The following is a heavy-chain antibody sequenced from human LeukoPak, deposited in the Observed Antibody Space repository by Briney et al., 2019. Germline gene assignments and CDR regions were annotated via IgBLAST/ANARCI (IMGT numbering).Heavy chain of an antibody. CDR2: ISRSSGSI. J-gene: IGHJ3*02. V-gene: IGHV3-48*02. CDR1: GFTFSSYS. Sequence: GGSLRLSCAASGFTFSSYSMNWVRQAPGKGLEWVSFISRSSGSIYCADSVKGRFTISRDNAENSLYLQMNSLRDEDTAVYYCARDEAYAFDIWGQGTMVTVSS. CDR3: ARDEAYAFDI.